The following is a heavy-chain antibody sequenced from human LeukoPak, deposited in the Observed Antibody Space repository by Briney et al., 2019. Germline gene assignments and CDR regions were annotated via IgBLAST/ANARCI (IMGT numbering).Heavy chain of an antibody. J-gene: IGHJ1*01. CDR2: IIPIFGTA. CDR3: ARDEGGSSVVYFQH. D-gene: IGHD1-26*01. Sequence: GASVKVSCKASGGTFSSYAISWVRQAPGQGLEWMGGIIPIFGTANYAQKFQGRVTITADESTSTAYMELSSLRSEDTAVYYCARDEGGSSVVYFQHWGQGTLVTVSS. CDR1: GGTFSSYA. V-gene: IGHV1-69*13.